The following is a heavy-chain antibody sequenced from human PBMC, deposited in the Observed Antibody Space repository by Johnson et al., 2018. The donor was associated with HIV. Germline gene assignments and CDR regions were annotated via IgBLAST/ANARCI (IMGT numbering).Heavy chain of an antibody. CDR2: IRYDGSYK. V-gene: IGHV3-30*02. Sequence: QVQLVESGGGVVQPGGSLRLSCAASGFTFNNYDMHWVRQAPGKGLEWVAFIRYDGSYKYYADSVKGRFTISRDNSKNTLYVQMNSLRGDDTAVYYCAKEQPARAFDIWGQGTMVTVSS. CDR1: GFTFNNYD. J-gene: IGHJ3*02. CDR3: AKEQPARAFDI. D-gene: IGHD5-18*01.